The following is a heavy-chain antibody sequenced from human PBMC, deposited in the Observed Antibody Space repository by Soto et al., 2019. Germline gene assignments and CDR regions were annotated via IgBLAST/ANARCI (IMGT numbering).Heavy chain of an antibody. CDR1: GYTFTGYY. J-gene: IGHJ6*03. CDR2: INPNSGGT. CDR3: ARESTVTSDGYMDV. Sequence: GASVKVSCKASGYTFTGYYMHWVRQAPGQGLEWMGWINPNSGGTNYAQKFQGWVTMTRDTSISTAYMELSRLRSDDTAVYYCARESTVTSDGYMDVWGEGTTVTVSS. V-gene: IGHV1-2*04. D-gene: IGHD4-17*01.